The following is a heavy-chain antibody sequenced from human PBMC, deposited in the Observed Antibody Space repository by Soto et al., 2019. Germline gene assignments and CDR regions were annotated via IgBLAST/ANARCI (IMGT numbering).Heavy chain of an antibody. J-gene: IGHJ4*02. Sequence: SETLSLTCTVSGGSISSYYWSWIRQPPGKGLEWIGYIYYSGSTNYNPSLKSRVTISVDTSKNQFSLKLSSVTAADTAVYYCARSLDYGDPRFDDWGQGTLVTVSS. CDR3: ARSLDYGDPRFDD. V-gene: IGHV4-59*01. D-gene: IGHD4-17*01. CDR2: IYYSGST. CDR1: GGSISSYY.